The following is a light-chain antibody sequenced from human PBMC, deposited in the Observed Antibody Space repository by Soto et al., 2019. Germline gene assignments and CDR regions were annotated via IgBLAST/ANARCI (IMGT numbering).Light chain of an antibody. V-gene: IGKV3-20*01. CDR1: QSVSSNF. Sequence: EIVLTQSPGTLSLSPGERATLSCRASQSVSSNFLAWYQQKPGQTPRLLIYGASSRATGIPDRFSGSGSGTDFTLTIRRLDPEDSAVYFCQQFDSFRWTFGQGTKVEIK. CDR2: GAS. CDR3: QQFDSFRWT. J-gene: IGKJ1*01.